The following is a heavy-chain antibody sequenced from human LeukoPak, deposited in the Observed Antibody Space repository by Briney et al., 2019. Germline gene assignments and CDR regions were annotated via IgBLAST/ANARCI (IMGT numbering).Heavy chain of an antibody. J-gene: IGHJ4*02. V-gene: IGHV1-2*06. Sequence: ASVKVSCKASGYTFTGYYMHWVRQAPGQGLEWMGRINPNSGVTNYAQKFQGRVTMTRNTSISTAYMELSSLRSDDTAVYYCARGPPNWGYDYWGPGTLVTVSS. D-gene: IGHD7-27*01. CDR1: GYTFTGYY. CDR2: INPNSGVT. CDR3: ARGPPNWGYDY.